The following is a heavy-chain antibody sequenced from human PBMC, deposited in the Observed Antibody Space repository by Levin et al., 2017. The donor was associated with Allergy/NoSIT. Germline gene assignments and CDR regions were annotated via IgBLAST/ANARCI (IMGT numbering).Heavy chain of an antibody. CDR1: GFTFGDYV. V-gene: IGHV3-49*03. D-gene: IGHD3/OR15-3a*01. CDR2: IRKTGSGGTT. Sequence: GGSLRLSCTASGFTFGDYVVTWFRQAPGKGLEWVGFIRKTGSGGTTEFAASVKGRFTMSRDDSKSIACLQMNSLKPEDTAVYYCSRDDFRPGPYFDYWGQGTLVTVSS. CDR3: SRDDFRPGPYFDY. J-gene: IGHJ4*02.